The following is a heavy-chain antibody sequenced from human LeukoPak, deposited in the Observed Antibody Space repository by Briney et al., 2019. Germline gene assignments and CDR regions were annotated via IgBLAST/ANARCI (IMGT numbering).Heavy chain of an antibody. CDR1: GFTFSNYA. CDR2: ISGSGITT. D-gene: IGHD5-18*01. V-gene: IGHV3-23*01. Sequence: GGSLRLSCAASGFTFSNYAMNWVRQAPGKGLEWVSIISGSGITTYYSDSVKGRFTISRDNSKNTLYLQMNSLRAEDTAVYYCAKDYAGYSYVNDAFDIWGQGTMVTVSS. CDR3: AKDYAGYSYVNDAFDI. J-gene: IGHJ3*02.